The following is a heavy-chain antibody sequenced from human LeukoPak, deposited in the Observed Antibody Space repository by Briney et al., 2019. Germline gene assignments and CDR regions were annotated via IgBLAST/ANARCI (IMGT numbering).Heavy chain of an antibody. J-gene: IGHJ3*02. CDR1: GFTFSSFS. Sequence: GGSLRLSCAASGFTFSSFSMNWVRQAPGKGLEWVSSISSSSSYIYYGDSVKGRFTISRDNAKNSLYLQMSSLRAEDTAVYYCARVRDHSGNGAFDIWGQGTTVTVSS. D-gene: IGHD4-23*01. CDR2: ISSSSSYI. V-gene: IGHV3-21*06. CDR3: ARVRDHSGNGAFDI.